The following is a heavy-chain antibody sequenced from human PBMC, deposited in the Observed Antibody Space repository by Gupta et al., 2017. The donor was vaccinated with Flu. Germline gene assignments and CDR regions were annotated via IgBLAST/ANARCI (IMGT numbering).Heavy chain of an antibody. V-gene: IGHV3-33*01. J-gene: IGHJ4*02. CDR2: IWSDGSDK. Sequence: QVQVVEAVGGVVEPGRSLRRSCTASRCPFTSHGMHWVRQAPGKGLEWVALIWSDGSDKYYADCVKGRFTISRDNSKIMLYLQMNSLRAEDTAVYFCAIGYCTTTICTNPPSDYWGQGTLVTVSS. CDR1: RCPFTSHG. CDR3: AIGYCTTTICTNPPSDY. D-gene: IGHD2-2*01.